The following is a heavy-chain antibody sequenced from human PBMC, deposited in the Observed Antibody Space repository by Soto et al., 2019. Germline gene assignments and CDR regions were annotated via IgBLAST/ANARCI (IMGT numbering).Heavy chain of an antibody. D-gene: IGHD3-10*01. V-gene: IGHV3-23*01. CDR3: AKKVNSGPGSQYFDY. J-gene: IGHJ4*02. CDR1: GFTFSSYS. Sequence: GGSLRLSCVASGFTFSSYSMSWVRQAPGKGLEWVSGFRSGGDDGTTYYADSVKGRFTISRDNSKNTLFLQMNSLRAEDTAIYYCAKKVNSGPGSQYFDYWGQGTLVTVSS. CDR2: FRSGGDDGTT.